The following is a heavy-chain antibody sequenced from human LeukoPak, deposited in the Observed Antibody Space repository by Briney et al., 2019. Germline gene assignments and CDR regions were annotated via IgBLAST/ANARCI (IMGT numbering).Heavy chain of an antibody. V-gene: IGHV1-18*01. D-gene: IGHD2-2*03. J-gene: IGHJ4*02. CDR3: ARAGAAGLDNFDY. CDR2: TNAYNGST. CDR1: GYTFTSYG. Sequence: GASVKVSCKASGYTFTSYGSSWVRQAPGQGLEWMGGTNAYNGSTNYAQTLQGRVTMTTDISTSTAYMELRSLRSDATAVYYCARAGAAGLDNFDYWGQGTLVTVSS.